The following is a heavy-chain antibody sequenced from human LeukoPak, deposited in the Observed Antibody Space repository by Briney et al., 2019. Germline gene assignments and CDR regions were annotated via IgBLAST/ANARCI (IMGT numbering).Heavy chain of an antibody. V-gene: IGHV4-31*03. J-gene: IGHJ6*02. D-gene: IGHD6-13*01. CDR3: ARERAASESYYYYGMDV. CDR2: IYYSGST. CDR1: GGSISSGGYY. Sequence: TLSLTCTVSGGSISSGGYYWSWIRQHPGKGLEWIGYIYYSGSTYYNPSLKSRVTISVDTSKNQFSLKLSSVTAADTAVYYCARERAASESYYYYGMDVWGQGTTVTVSS.